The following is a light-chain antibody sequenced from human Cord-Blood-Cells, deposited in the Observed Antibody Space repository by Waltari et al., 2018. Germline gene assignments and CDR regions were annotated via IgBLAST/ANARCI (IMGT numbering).Light chain of an antibody. CDR3: QQSYSTPWT. CDR2: AAS. CDR1: QSISSY. Sequence: DIQMTHSPSSLSASVGDRVTIPCPASQSISSYLNWYQQKPGKAPKLLIYAASSLQSGVPSRFSGSGSGTDFTLTISSLQPEDFATYYCQQSYSTPWTFGQGTKVEIK. V-gene: IGKV1-39*01. J-gene: IGKJ1*01.